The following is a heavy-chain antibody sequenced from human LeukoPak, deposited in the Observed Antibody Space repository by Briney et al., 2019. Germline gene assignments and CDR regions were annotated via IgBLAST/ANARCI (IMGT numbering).Heavy chain of an antibody. Sequence: PSETLSLTCAVSGGSISSSNWWSWVRQPPGKGLECIGELYHSGSTNYNPSLTSRVTISADRSRNQFSLKLSSVTAADTAVYYCARLYDSSAYLFDYWGQGTLVTVSS. CDR3: ARLYDSSAYLFDY. J-gene: IGHJ4*02. V-gene: IGHV4-4*02. CDR1: GGSISSSNW. CDR2: LYHSGST. D-gene: IGHD3-22*01.